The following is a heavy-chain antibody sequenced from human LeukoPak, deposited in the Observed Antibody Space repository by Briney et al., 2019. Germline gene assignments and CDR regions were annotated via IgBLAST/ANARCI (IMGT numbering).Heavy chain of an antibody. Sequence: ASVKVSCKASGYTFTNYAMNWVRQAPGQGLEWMGWINTNTRNPTYDQGFTGGIVFSLDTSVSTAYLQISSLKAEDTPVYYCARDHVKLGSNFHPFDAFDIWGQGTMVTVSS. CDR3: ARDHVKLGSNFHPFDAFDI. J-gene: IGHJ3*02. CDR1: GYTFTNYA. CDR2: INTNTRNP. V-gene: IGHV7-4-1*02. D-gene: IGHD7-27*01.